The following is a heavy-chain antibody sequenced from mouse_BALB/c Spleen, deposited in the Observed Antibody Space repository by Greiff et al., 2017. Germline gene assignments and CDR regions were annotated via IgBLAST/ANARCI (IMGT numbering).Heavy chain of an antibody. Sequence: VHLVESGPGLVAPSQSLSITCTVSGFSLTSYGVHWVRQPPGKGLEWLGVIWAGGSTNYNSALMSRLSISKDNSKSQVFLKMNSLQTDDTAMYYCASITTVVARAMDYWGQGTSVTVSS. CDR2: IWAGGST. CDR1: GFSLTSYG. CDR3: ASITTVVARAMDY. J-gene: IGHJ4*01. V-gene: IGHV2-9*02. D-gene: IGHD1-1*01.